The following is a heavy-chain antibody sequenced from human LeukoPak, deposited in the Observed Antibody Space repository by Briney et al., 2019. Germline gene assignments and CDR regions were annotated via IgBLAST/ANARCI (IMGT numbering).Heavy chain of an antibody. CDR2: ISYDGSNK. Sequence: PGGSLRLSCAASGFTFSSYAMHWVRQAPGKGLEWVAVISYDGSNKYYADSVKGRFTISRDNSKNTLYLQMNSLGAEDTAVYYCARDEDYGDYVRYYYYGMDVWGKGTTVTVSS. CDR3: ARDEDYGDYVRYYYYGMDV. D-gene: IGHD4-17*01. CDR1: GFTFSSYA. V-gene: IGHV3-30*04. J-gene: IGHJ6*04.